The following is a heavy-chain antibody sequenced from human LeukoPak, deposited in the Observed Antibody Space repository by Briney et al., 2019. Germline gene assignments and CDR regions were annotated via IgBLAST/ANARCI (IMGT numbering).Heavy chain of an antibody. V-gene: IGHV3-9*01. D-gene: IGHD3-16*01. CDR2: ISWNSGSI. Sequence: GGSLRLSCAASGFTFDDYAMHWVRQAPGKGLEGVSGISWNSGSIGYADSVKGRFTISRDNAKNSLYLQMNSLRAEDTALYYCAKDSRGFDYWGQGTLVTVSS. CDR1: GFTFDDYA. J-gene: IGHJ4*02. CDR3: AKDSRGFDY.